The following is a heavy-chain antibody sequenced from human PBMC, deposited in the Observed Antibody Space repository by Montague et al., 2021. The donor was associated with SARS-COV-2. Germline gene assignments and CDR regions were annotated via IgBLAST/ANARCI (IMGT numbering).Heavy chain of an antibody. J-gene: IGHJ3*01. V-gene: IGHV4-34*01. CDR3: AKEREVVRAARTLVAFDL. CDR1: GGSLSVYY. D-gene: IGHD2-2*01. CDR2: INHSGTA. Sequence: SETLSLTCAVYGGSLSVYYWSWLRQYPRGGLEWIAEINHSGTANYNPSLNSRVSISVDTSTNQITLKLTSMTAADTAMYYCAKEREVVRAARTLVAFDLWGQGTMVTVSS.